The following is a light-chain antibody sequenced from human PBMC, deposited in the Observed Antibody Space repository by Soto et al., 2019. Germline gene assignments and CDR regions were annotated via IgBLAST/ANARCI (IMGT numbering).Light chain of an antibody. J-gene: IGKJ4*01. CDR3: HQYDSSPLT. Sequence: EIVLTQSPGTLSLSPGERATLSCRASQSVSSSYLAWYQQKPGQAPRLLIYGASSRATGIPDRFSGSGSGRDFTLTISRLEPEDFAVYYCHQYDSSPLTFGGGNKGEIK. V-gene: IGKV3-20*01. CDR2: GAS. CDR1: QSVSSSY.